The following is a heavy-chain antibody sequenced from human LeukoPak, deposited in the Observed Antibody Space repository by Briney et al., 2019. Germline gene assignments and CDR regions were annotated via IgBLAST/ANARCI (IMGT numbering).Heavy chain of an antibody. CDR2: VYYRGST. CDR1: GGSLSNYY. CDR3: ARVAYYYDTATYYNPAHLDF. J-gene: IGHJ4*02. V-gene: IGHV4-59*01. Sequence: PSETLSLTCTVSGGSLSNYYWNWIRQPPGKGLEWLGYVYYRGSTNYNPSLKSRVTISVDTSENQFSLKLSSVTAADTAVYYCARVAYYYDTATYYNPAHLDFWGQGALVTVSS. D-gene: IGHD3-10*01.